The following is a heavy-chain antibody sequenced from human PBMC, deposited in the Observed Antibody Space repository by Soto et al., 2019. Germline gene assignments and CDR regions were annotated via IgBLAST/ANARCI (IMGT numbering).Heavy chain of an antibody. D-gene: IGHD3-9*01. CDR3: ARRDFLTGSFDY. CDR2: MNPNSGNT. CDR1: GYTFTSYD. Sequence: ASVKVSCKASGYTFTSYDINWVRQATGQGLEWMGWMNPNSGNTGYAQKFQGRVSMTRNTSISTAYMELSSLRSEDTAVYYCARRDFLTGSFDYWGQGTLVTVSS. V-gene: IGHV1-8*01. J-gene: IGHJ4*02.